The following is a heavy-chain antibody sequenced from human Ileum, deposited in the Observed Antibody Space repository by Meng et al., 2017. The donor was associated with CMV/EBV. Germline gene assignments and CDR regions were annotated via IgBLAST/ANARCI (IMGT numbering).Heavy chain of an antibody. J-gene: IGHJ4*02. D-gene: IGHD6-6*01. V-gene: IGHV4-39*01. CDR2: FYRSGTT. CDR3: VRHALTARLRTTFDF. CDR1: GDSISTSPYY. Sequence: SGDSISTSPYYWGWIRQPPGKGLEWVGSFYRSGTTFYNPSLKSRVTVSFDTSKNQFSLNLTSATAADTSLYFCVRHALTARLRTTFDFWGQGALVTVSS.